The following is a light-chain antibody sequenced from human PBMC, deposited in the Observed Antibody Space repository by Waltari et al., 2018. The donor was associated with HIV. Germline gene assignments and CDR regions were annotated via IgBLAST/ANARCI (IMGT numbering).Light chain of an antibody. CDR1: QSVSSNY. J-gene: IGKJ1*01. V-gene: IGKV3-20*01. CDR3: QQYGSAPRT. CDR2: DAS. Sequence: ASQSVSSNYLAWYQQKPGHSPRLLIYDASSRATGIPDKFSGSGSGTDFTLTISRLEPEDFAVYHCQQYGSAPRTFGQGTKVEIK.